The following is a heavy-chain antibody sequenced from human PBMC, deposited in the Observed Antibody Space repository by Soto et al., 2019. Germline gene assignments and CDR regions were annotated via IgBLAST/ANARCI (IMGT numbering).Heavy chain of an antibody. CDR1: GFTFSSFG. Sequence: PGGSLRLSCAVSGFTFSSFGMNWVRQAPGKGLEWISYITSDSSTRHYADFVKGRFTISRDNAKSSLYLQMNSLRAEDTAVYYCARDQSSGYYLLWGFDYWGQGTLVTVSS. V-gene: IGHV3-48*01. D-gene: IGHD3-22*01. J-gene: IGHJ4*02. CDR3: ARDQSSGYYLLWGFDY. CDR2: ITSDSSTR.